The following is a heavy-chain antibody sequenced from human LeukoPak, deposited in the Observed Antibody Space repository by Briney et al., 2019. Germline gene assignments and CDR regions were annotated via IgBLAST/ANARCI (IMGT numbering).Heavy chain of an antibody. CDR2: INPNSGGT. D-gene: IGHD2-15*01. Sequence: ASVKVSCKASGYTFTGYYMHWVRQVPGQGLEWMGWINPNSGGTNYAQKFQGRVTMTRDTSISTAYMELSRLRSDDTAVYYCARERLHTRGFDYWGQGTLVTVSS. V-gene: IGHV1-2*02. J-gene: IGHJ4*02. CDR1: GYTFTGYY. CDR3: ARERLHTRGFDY.